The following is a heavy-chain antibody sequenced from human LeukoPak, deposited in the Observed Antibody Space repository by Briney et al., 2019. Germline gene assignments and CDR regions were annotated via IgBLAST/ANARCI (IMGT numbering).Heavy chain of an antibody. CDR1: GFTFSSSW. CDR2: IKQDGSEK. Sequence: GGSLRLSCAASGFTFSSSWMKWIRQAPGKGLEWVANIKQDGSEKYYVDSVKGRFTISRDNAKNSLYLQMNSLRAEDTAVYYCASQGFDYWGQGTLVTVSS. CDR3: ASQGFDY. J-gene: IGHJ4*02. V-gene: IGHV3-7*01.